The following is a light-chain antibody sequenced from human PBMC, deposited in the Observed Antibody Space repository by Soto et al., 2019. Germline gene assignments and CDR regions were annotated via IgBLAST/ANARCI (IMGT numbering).Light chain of an antibody. J-gene: IGKJ1*01. V-gene: IGKV3D-20*02. Sequence: DMLLTQSPGTLSLPPVERATLSRLVTEILSPTYLAWYQQKPGQAPRLLIYDASNRATGIPARFSGSGSGTDFTLTISSLQPEDFATYYCQQSYSTPWTFGQGTQVEIK. CDR1: EILSPTY. CDR3: QQSYSTPWT. CDR2: DAS.